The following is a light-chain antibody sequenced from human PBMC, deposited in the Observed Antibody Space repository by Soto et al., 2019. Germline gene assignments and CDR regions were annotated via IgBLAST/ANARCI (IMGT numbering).Light chain of an antibody. CDR2: LNSDGSH. Sequence: VLTQSPYASASLGASVKLTCTLSSGHSSYAIAWHQQQPEKGPRYLMKLNSDGSHSKGDGIPDRFSGSSSGAERYLTISSLQSEDEADYYCQTWGTGIQVFGGGTKLTVL. CDR1: SGHSSYA. CDR3: QTWGTGIQV. V-gene: IGLV4-69*01. J-gene: IGLJ2*01.